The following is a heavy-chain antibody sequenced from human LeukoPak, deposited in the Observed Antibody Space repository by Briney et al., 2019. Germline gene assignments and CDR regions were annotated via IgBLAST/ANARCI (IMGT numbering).Heavy chain of an antibody. V-gene: IGHV1-2*02. CDR3: ARDQGDDILTGYPPWFDP. D-gene: IGHD3-9*01. J-gene: IGHJ5*02. CDR1: GYTFTGYY. CDR2: INPNSGGT. Sequence: ASVKVSCKAAGYTFTGYYKHWVRQAPGQGLEWMGWINPNSGGTNYAQKFQGRVTMTRDTSISTAYMELSRLRSDDTAVYYCARDQGDDILTGYPPWFDPWGQGTQVTVSS.